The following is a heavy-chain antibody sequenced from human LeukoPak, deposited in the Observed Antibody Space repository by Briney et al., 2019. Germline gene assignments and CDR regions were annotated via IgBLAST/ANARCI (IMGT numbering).Heavy chain of an antibody. CDR1: GGSISRCY. V-gene: IGHV4-59*01. D-gene: IGHD3-10*01. CDR2: IYYSGST. Sequence: PSETLSLTCTVSGGSISRCYWSWIPPPPGKGLEWIGYIYYSGSTNYNPSLKSRVTISIDTSKNQFSLKLSSVAAADTAVDYGSLWRYYGSGPLWYLGQGTLVTVSS. J-gene: IGHJ4*02. CDR3: SLWRYYGSGPLWY.